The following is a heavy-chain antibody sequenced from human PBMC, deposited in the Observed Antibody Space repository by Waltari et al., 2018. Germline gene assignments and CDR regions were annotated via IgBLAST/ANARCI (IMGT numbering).Heavy chain of an antibody. CDR3: ARAYYYGSGSPPAV. CDR2: IYYSVST. Sequence: QVQLQESGTGLVKPSETLSRTCTVSGGYISSYYRSWHRQPPGKGLEWIGYIYYSVSTNYNPSLKSRVTISVDTSKNQFSLKLSSVTAADTAVYYCARAYYYGSGSPPAVWGQGTTVTVSS. J-gene: IGHJ6*02. V-gene: IGHV4-59*01. D-gene: IGHD3-10*01. CDR1: GGYISSYY.